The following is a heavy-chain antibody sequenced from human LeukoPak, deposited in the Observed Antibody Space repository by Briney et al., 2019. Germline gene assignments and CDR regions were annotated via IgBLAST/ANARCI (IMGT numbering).Heavy chain of an antibody. Sequence: SETLSLTCGVNGGSFSGYYWSWVRQPPGKGLEWVGGINDGGETNYNPSLKSRVTMSVDTSKNQFSLTVTSVTAADTAVYYCARGLGWKVATMGLFFMDVWGEGTTVTVSS. CDR2: INDGGET. J-gene: IGHJ6*03. D-gene: IGHD5-24*01. V-gene: IGHV4-34*01. CDR3: ARGLGWKVATMGLFFMDV. CDR1: GGSFSGYY.